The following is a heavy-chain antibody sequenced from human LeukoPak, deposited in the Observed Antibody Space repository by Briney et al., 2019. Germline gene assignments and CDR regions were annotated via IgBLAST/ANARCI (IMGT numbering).Heavy chain of an antibody. D-gene: IGHD1-26*01. CDR2: INPNSGGT. Sequence: ASVKVSCKASGYTFTSYAMNWVRQAPGQGLEWMGWINPNSGGTNYAQKFQGRVTMTRDTSISTAYMELSRLRSDDTAVYYCARAPVGATVWRVWGKGTTVTVSP. J-gene: IGHJ6*04. CDR3: ARAPVGATVWRV. V-gene: IGHV1-2*02. CDR1: GYTFTSYA.